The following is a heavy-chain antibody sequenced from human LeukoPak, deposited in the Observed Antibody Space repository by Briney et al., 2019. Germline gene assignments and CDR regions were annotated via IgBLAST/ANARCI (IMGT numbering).Heavy chain of an antibody. J-gene: IGHJ4*02. CDR1: GGSISSYY. V-gene: IGHV4-59*01. CDR2: IYYSGST. CDR3: ARAGSCSGGSCYFDY. D-gene: IGHD2-15*01. Sequence: SETLSLTCTVSGGSISSYYWSWIRQPPGKGLEWIGYIYYSGSTNYNPSLKSRVTISVDASKNQFSLKLSSVTAADTAVYYCARAGSCSGGSCYFDYWGQGTLVTVSS.